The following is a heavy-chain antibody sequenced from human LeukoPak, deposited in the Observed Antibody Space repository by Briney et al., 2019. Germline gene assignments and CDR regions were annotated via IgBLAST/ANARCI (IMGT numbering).Heavy chain of an antibody. V-gene: IGHV4-39*01. J-gene: IGHJ6*03. CDR3: ASGGNVRYYYYYMDV. CDR1: GGSISSSSYY. D-gene: IGHD4-23*01. Sequence: PSETLSLTCTVSGGSISSSSYYWGWIRQPPGKGREWIGRIYYSGSTYYNPSLKSRVTISVDTSKNQFSLKLSSVTAADTAVYYCASGGNVRYYYYYMDVWGKGTTVTVSS. CDR2: IYYSGST.